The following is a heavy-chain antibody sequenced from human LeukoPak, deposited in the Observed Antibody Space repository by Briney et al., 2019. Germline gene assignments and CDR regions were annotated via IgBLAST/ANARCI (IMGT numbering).Heavy chain of an antibody. CDR2: IRFDGTNK. Sequence: GGSLRLSCAASGFTFSSYGMHWVRQAPGKALEWVAFIRFDGTNKHYADSVKGRFTISRDNSKNTLYLQMNSLRAEDTAVYYCARDRDSIVVVGYYFDYWGQGTLVTVSS. J-gene: IGHJ4*02. CDR3: ARDRDSIVVVGYYFDY. D-gene: IGHD2-2*01. V-gene: IGHV3-30*02. CDR1: GFTFSSYG.